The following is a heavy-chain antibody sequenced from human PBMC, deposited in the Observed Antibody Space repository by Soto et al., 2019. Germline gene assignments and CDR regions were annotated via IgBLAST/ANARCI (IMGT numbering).Heavy chain of an antibody. CDR3: ARDHSGGYYFDY. Sequence: SETLSLTCTVSGGSISSYYWSWIRQPPGKGLEWIGYIYYSGSTNYNPSLKSRVTISVDTSKNQFSLKLSSVTAADTAVYYCARDHSGGYYFDYWGQGTLVTVSS. D-gene: IGHD6-19*01. J-gene: IGHJ4*02. CDR1: GGSISSYY. V-gene: IGHV4-59*01. CDR2: IYYSGST.